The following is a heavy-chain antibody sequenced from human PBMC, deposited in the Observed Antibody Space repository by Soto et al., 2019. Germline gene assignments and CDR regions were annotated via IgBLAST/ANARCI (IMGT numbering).Heavy chain of an antibody. D-gene: IGHD3-16*02. CDR3: AREVIPAATLGSDAFDI. Sequence: SETLSLTCAVSGGSISSGDYSWSWIRQPPGKGLEWIGYIYHSGSTYYNPSLKSRVTISVDTSKNQFSLDLFSVTAADTAMYYCAREVIPAATLGSDAFDIWGQGTMVTVSS. J-gene: IGHJ3*02. CDR2: IYHSGST. V-gene: IGHV4-30-2*05. CDR1: GGSISSGDYS.